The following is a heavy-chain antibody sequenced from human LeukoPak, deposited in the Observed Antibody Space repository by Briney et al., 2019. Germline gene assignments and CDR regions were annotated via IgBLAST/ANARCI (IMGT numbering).Heavy chain of an antibody. D-gene: IGHD2-2*01. Sequence: GGSLRLSCAASGNYWMHWVRQAPGKGLVWISHINSDGSWTGYADSVKGRFTISKDNAKNMVYLHMNSLRVDDTAVYYCVSFYETYWGRETLVTVSS. CDR3: VSFYETY. CDR2: INSDGSWT. V-gene: IGHV3-74*01. J-gene: IGHJ4*02. CDR1: GNYW.